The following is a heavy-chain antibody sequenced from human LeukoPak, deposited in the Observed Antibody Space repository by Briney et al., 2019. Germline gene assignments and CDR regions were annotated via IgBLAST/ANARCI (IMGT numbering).Heavy chain of an antibody. CDR1: GGSISSGSYY. Sequence: PSETLSLTCTVSGGSISSGSYYWSRIRQPAGKGLEWIGRIYTSGSTNYNPSLKSRVTISVDTSKNQFSLKLSSVTAADTAVYYCATMVANVFPPYFDYWGQGTLVTVSS. V-gene: IGHV4-61*02. J-gene: IGHJ4*02. CDR3: ATMVANVFPPYFDY. D-gene: IGHD5-12*01. CDR2: IYTSGST.